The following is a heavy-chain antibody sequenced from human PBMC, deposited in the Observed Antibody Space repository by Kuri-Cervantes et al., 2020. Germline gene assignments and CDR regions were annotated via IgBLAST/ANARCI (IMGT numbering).Heavy chain of an antibody. Sequence: GESLKISCAASGFTFSSYAMHWVRQAPGKGLEWVAVISYDGSNKYHADSVKGRFTISRDNSKNTLYLQMNSLRAEDTAVYYCARDPRSYYNGRFDYWGQGTLVTVSS. CDR3: ARDPRSYYNGRFDY. V-gene: IGHV3-30-3*01. CDR1: GFTFSSYA. J-gene: IGHJ4*02. CDR2: ISYDGSNK. D-gene: IGHD3-10*01.